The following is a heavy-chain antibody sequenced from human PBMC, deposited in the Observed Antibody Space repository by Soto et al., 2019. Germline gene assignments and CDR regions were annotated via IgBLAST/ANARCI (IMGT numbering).Heavy chain of an antibody. D-gene: IGHD2-2*01. CDR1: GGSFSGYY. CDR2: INHNGST. CDR3: ARSRVGLGGYFVY. J-gene: IGHJ4*02. V-gene: IGHV4-34*01. Sequence: QVQLQQWGAGLLKPSETLSLTCAVYGGSFSGYYWSWIRQPPGKGLEWIGEINHNGSTNYNPSLKSRATISVDTSKNQCPLKVSSVTATDTAVYYCARSRVGLGGYFVYWGQGTLVTVSS.